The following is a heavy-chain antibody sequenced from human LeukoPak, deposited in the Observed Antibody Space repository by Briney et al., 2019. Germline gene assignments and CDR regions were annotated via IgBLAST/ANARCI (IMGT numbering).Heavy chain of an antibody. CDR3: AKDKGEYSSSWYRYYYYGMDV. V-gene: IGHV3-9*01. D-gene: IGHD6-13*01. CDR2: ISWNSGSI. CDR1: GFTFDDYA. Sequence: PGGSLRLSCAASGFTFDDYAMHWVRQAPGKGLEWVSGISWNSGSIGYADSVKGRFTISRDNAKNSLYLQMNSLRAEDTALYYCAKDKGEYSSSWYRYYYYGMDVWGQGTTVTVSS. J-gene: IGHJ6*02.